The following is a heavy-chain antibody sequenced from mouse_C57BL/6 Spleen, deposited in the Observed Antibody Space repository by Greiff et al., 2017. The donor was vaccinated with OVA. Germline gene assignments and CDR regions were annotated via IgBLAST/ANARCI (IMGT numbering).Heavy chain of an antibody. Sequence: VKLQESGAELVKPGASVKLSCKASGYTFTSYWMHWVKQRPGQGLEWIGMIHPNSGSTNYNEKFKSKATLTVDKSSSTAYMQLSSLTSEDSAVYYCARQLRLDYWGQGTTLTVSS. J-gene: IGHJ2*01. D-gene: IGHD3-2*02. V-gene: IGHV1-64*01. CDR3: ARQLRLDY. CDR1: GYTFTSYW. CDR2: IHPNSGST.